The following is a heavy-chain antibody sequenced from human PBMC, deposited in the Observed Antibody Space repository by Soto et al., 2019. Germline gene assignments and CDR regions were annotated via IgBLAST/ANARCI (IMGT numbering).Heavy chain of an antibody. CDR1: GASITGTSY. D-gene: IGHD2-8*02. CDR2: FSLSGTT. Sequence: SETLSLTCTVSGASITGTSYWSWIRQPAGKGLEWIGRFSLSGTTNYNPSLRSRVTMSADVSKNQFSLRLTSVTAADTALYYCAKGMTPPGAPAWYYFDSWSQGTLVTVSS. CDR3: AKGMTPPGAPAWYYFDS. J-gene: IGHJ4*02. V-gene: IGHV4-4*07.